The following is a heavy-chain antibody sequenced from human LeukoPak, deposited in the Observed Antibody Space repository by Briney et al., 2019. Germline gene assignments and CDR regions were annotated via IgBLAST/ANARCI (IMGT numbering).Heavy chain of an antibody. D-gene: IGHD2-2*01. CDR3: ARDPRWLTPDCTSTSCYENYFDP. J-gene: IGHJ5*02. Sequence: KTSETLSLTCGVSGYSISSGYQWAWIRQSLGKGLEWIGSIYHSGSAHYNPSLKSRVTISVETSKNQFSLNMYSVTAADTAVYYCARDPRWLTPDCTSTSCYENYFDPWGQGTLVTVSS. CDR2: IYHSGSA. V-gene: IGHV4-38-2*02. CDR1: GYSISSGYQ.